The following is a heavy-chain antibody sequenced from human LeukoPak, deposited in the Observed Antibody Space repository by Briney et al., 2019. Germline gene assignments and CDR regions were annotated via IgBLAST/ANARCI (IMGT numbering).Heavy chain of an antibody. J-gene: IGHJ5*01. CDR2: ISSSSTYR. CDR1: GFSFSHYA. CDR3: VRVGVRAWFDS. V-gene: IGHV3-21*01. D-gene: IGHD3-16*02. Sequence: GGSLRLSCAASGFSFSHYAMNWVRQAPGKGLEWVSAISSSSTYRQYADSVKGRFTISRDDAKNSLYLQLDSLRVEDTAVYYCVRVGVRAWFDSWGQGTLVTVSS.